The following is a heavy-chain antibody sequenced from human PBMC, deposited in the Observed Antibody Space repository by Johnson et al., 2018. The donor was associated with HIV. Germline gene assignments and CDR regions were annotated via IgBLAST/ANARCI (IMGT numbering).Heavy chain of an antibody. CDR2: INTGGST. V-gene: IGHV3-66*01. J-gene: IGHJ1*01. CDR1: GFTVSSNY. D-gene: IGHD3-10*01. Sequence: VQLVESGGGLVQPGGSLRLSCAASGFTVSSNYMSWVRQAPGKGLEWVSLINTGGSTYYADSVKGRFTISRDDSKNTLYLQMNSLKTEDTAVFYCTTESMVRGDNVRGLLGLRWAMWG. CDR3: TTESMVRGDNVRGLLGLRWAM.